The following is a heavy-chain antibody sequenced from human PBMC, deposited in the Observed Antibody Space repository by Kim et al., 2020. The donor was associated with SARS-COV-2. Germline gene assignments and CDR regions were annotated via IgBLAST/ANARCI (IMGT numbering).Heavy chain of an antibody. CDR1: GGSISSSSYY. CDR3: ARHVSYDSYYYYYIMDV. CDR2: IYHSGST. J-gene: IGHJ6*02. V-gene: IGHV4-39*01. D-gene: IGHD5-18*01. Sequence: SETLSLTCIVSGGSISSSSYYWGWIRQPPGKGLEWIGNIYHSGSTYYNPSLKSRVTISVDTSKKHFSLKLSSVTAADTAVYYCARHVSYDSYYYYYIMDVWGQGTTVTVSS.